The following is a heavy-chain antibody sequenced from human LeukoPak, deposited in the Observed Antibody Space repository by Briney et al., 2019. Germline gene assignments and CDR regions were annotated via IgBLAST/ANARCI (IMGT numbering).Heavy chain of an antibody. D-gene: IGHD1-7*01. CDR2: ISGNGGIT. Sequence: GGSLRLSCAASGFTFSSYAMSWVRQAPGKGLEWVSAISGNGGITYYADSVKGRFTISRDNSKNTLYLQMNSLRAEDTAVYYCAKDGNWHYFWDYWGQGTLVTVSS. J-gene: IGHJ4*02. V-gene: IGHV3-23*01. CDR1: GFTFSSYA. CDR3: AKDGNWHYFWDY.